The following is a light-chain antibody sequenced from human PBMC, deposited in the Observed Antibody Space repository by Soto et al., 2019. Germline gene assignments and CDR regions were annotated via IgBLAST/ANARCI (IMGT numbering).Light chain of an antibody. J-gene: IGKJ2*01. CDR2: GAS. CDR1: QRISNN. V-gene: IGKV3-15*01. Sequence: TQSPATLSVSPGERATLSCRASQRISNNLAWYQQKAGQAPRLLIYGASTRATGIPARFSGSGSETEFTLTISSLQSEDFAVYYCQQYNNWPPYTFGQGTKVDIK. CDR3: QQYNNWPPYT.